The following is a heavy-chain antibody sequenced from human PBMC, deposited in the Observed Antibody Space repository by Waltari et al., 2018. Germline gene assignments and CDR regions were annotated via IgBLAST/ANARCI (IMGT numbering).Heavy chain of an antibody. CDR2: KSYDGSNK. D-gene: IGHD1-26*01. J-gene: IGHJ4*02. CDR3: AREGPLLREPQPIDY. CDR1: GFTFSSYA. Sequence: QVQLVESGGGVVQPGRSLRLSCAASGFTFSSYAMHWVRQAPGKGLEWVAVKSYDGSNKYYAESVKGRFTISRDNSKNTLYLQMNSLRAEDTAVYYCAREGPLLREPQPIDYWGQGTLVTVSS. V-gene: IGHV3-30-3*01.